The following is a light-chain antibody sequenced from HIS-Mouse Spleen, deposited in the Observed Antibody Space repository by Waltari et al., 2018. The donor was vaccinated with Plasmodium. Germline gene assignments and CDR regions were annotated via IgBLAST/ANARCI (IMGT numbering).Light chain of an antibody. CDR2: GAS. Sequence: EIVLTQSPGPLSLSPGARATLSCRASQSVSSSDLAWYQQKPGQAPRLLIYGASSRATGIPDRFSGSGSGTDVTLTISRLEPEDFAVYYCQQYGSSPPSWTFGQGTKVEIK. J-gene: IGKJ1*01. CDR3: QQYGSSPPSWT. CDR1: QSVSSSD. V-gene: IGKV3-20*01.